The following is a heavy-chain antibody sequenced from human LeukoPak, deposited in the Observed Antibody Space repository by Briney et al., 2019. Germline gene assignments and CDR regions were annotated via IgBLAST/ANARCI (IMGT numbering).Heavy chain of an antibody. CDR2: ISGCGGST. Sequence: GGSLRLSCAASGFTFSSYAMSWVRQAPGKGLEWVSGISGCGGSTYYANSVKGRFTISRDNSKNTLYLQMNSLRAEDTAVYYCAKRYDSSGYYDASDAFDIWGQGTMVTVSS. CDR1: GFTFSSYA. D-gene: IGHD3-22*01. J-gene: IGHJ3*02. V-gene: IGHV3-23*01. CDR3: AKRYDSSGYYDASDAFDI.